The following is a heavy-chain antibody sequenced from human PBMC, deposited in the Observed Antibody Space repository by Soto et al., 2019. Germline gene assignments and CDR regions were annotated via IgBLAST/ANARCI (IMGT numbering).Heavy chain of an antibody. CDR3: AKHDEAAAQSDY. J-gene: IGHJ4*02. V-gene: IGHV3-23*01. Sequence: PGGSLRLSCAASGFTFSSYAMSWVCQAPGKGLEWVSGISGSGGSTYYADSVKGRFTISRDNSKNTLFVQMNSLRAEDTAVYYCAKHDEAAAQSDYWGQGTLVTVSS. CDR1: GFTFSSYA. D-gene: IGHD6-13*01. CDR2: ISGSGGST.